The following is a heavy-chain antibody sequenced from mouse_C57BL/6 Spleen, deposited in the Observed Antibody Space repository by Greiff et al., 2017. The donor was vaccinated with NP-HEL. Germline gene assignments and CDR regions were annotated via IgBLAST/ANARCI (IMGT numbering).Heavy chain of an antibody. CDR3: ARNRGLLRYPYYFDY. D-gene: IGHD1-1*01. CDR2: IWSGGST. J-gene: IGHJ2*01. CDR1: GFSLTSYG. V-gene: IGHV2-2*01. Sequence: VQRVESGPGLVQPSQSLSITCTVSGFSLTSYGVHWVRQSPGKGLEWLGVIWSGGSTDYNAAFISRLSISKDNSKSQVFFKMNSLQADDTAIYYCARNRGLLRYPYYFDYWGQGTTLTVSS.